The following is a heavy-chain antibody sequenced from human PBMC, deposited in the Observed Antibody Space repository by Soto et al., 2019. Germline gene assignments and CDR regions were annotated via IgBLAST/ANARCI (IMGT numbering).Heavy chain of an antibody. J-gene: IGHJ4*02. CDR1: GFSVSSNY. CDR2: ISYDGSNK. Sequence: GGSLRLSCAASGFSVSSNYMTWVRQAPGKGLEWVAVISYDGSNKYYADSVKGRFTISRDNSKNTLYLQMNSLRAEDTAVYYCAKGGYSYGYTGYFDYWGQGTLVTVSS. D-gene: IGHD5-18*01. CDR3: AKGGYSYGYTGYFDY. V-gene: IGHV3-30*18.